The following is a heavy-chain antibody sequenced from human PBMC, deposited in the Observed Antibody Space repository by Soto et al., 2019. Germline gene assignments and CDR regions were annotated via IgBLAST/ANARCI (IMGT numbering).Heavy chain of an antibody. Sequence: GGSLRLSCAASGFIFRNYDMHWVRQGTGKGLEWVSAIGSDYKTYYAGSVKGRFTISRENAGNSLYLQMNSLTAGDTATYYCSRRYCSGDRCPGIGFDYWGRGILVTVSS. D-gene: IGHD2-15*01. CDR2: IGSDYKT. CDR1: GFIFRNYD. J-gene: IGHJ4*02. CDR3: SRRYCSGDRCPGIGFDY. V-gene: IGHV3-13*01.